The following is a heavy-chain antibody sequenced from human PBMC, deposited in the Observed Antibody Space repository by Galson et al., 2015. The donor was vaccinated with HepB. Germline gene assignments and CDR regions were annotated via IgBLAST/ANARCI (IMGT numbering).Heavy chain of an antibody. CDR1: GGTFSSYA. D-gene: IGHD2-21*01. CDR3: ARAPLSDDPGAFDI. Sequence: SVKVSCKASGGTFSSYAISWVRQAPGQGLEWMGGIIPIFGTANYAQKFQGRVTITADESTSTAYMELSSLRSEDTAVYYCARAPLSDDPGAFDIWGQGTMVTVSS. V-gene: IGHV1-69*13. CDR2: IIPIFGTA. J-gene: IGHJ3*02.